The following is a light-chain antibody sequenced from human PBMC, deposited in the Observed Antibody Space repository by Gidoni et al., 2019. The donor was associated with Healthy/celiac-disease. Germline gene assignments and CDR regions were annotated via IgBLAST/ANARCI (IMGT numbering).Light chain of an antibody. CDR3: CSYAGSYTSYV. Sequence: QSALTQPRSVSGSPGQSVTISCTGTSSDVGGYNYVCWYQQHPGKAPKFMIYDVSKRPSGVPDRFSGSKSGNTASLTISGLQAEDEADYYCCSYAGSYTSYVFGTGTKVTVL. CDR2: DVS. V-gene: IGLV2-11*01. CDR1: SSDVGGYNY. J-gene: IGLJ1*01.